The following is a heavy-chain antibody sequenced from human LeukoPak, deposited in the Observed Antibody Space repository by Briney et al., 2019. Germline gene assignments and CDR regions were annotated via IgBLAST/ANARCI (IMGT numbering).Heavy chain of an antibody. Sequence: SGGSLRLSCAASGFTFSSYWMSWVRQAPGKGLEWVANIKQDGSEKYYVDSVKGRFTISRDNAKNSLYLQMNSQRAEDTAVYYCARGREGIVAMDFDYWGQGTLVTVSS. CDR1: GFTFSSYW. J-gene: IGHJ4*02. V-gene: IGHV3-7*01. CDR3: ARGREGIVAMDFDY. D-gene: IGHD5-12*01. CDR2: IKQDGSEK.